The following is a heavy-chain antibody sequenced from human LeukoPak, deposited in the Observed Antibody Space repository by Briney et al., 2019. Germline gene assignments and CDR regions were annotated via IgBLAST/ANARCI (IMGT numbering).Heavy chain of an antibody. J-gene: IGHJ1*01. CDR2: ISSSSSYI. Sequence: GGSLRLSCAASGFTFSSYSMNWVRQAPGKGLEWVSSISSSSSYIYHADSVKGRFTISRDNAKNSLYLQMNSLRAEDTAVYYCARDTGAYCGGDCYSEVFQHWGQGTLVTVSS. CDR1: GFTFSSYS. D-gene: IGHD2-21*02. V-gene: IGHV3-21*01. CDR3: ARDTGAYCGGDCYSEVFQH.